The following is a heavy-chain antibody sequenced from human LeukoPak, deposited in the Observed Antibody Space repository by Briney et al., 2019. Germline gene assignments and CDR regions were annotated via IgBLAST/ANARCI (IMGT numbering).Heavy chain of an antibody. CDR3: ARRAGAYSHPYDY. CDR2: IYSDNT. V-gene: IGHV3-53*01. J-gene: IGHJ4*02. D-gene: IGHD4/OR15-4a*01. Sequence: GGSLRLSCAASGFTFSSYAMSWVRQAPGKGLEWVSFIYSDNTHYSDSVKGRFTISRDNSKNTLYLPMNSLRAEDTAVYYCARRAGAYSHPYDYWGQGTLVTVSS. CDR1: GFTFSSYA.